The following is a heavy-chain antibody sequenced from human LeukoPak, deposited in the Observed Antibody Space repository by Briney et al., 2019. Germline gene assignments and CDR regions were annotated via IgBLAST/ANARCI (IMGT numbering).Heavy chain of an antibody. V-gene: IGHV4-59*11. D-gene: IGHD6-19*01. CDR3: ARGAVDYFYYMDV. CDR1: GGSITSHY. CDR2: VYYTGGT. J-gene: IGHJ6*03. Sequence: PSETLSLTCTVSGGSITSHYWTWVRQPPGRVLEWIGYVYYTGGTNYNPSLTSRAIISVDTSKNQFSLNLNSVTAADTAVYYCARGAVDYFYYMDVWGKGTTVTVSS.